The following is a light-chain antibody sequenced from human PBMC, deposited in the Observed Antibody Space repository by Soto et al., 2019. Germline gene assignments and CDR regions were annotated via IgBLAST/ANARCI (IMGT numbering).Light chain of an antibody. J-gene: IGLJ2*01. Sequence: QSVLTQPASASGSPGQSITISCTGTSSDVGGYNYVSWYQQHPGKAPKLMIYDVTNRPSGVSNRFSGSKSGNTASLTISGLQPEDEADYYCSSYTSSSTVVFGGGTKLTVL. V-gene: IGLV2-14*03. CDR3: SSYTSSSTVV. CDR1: SSDVGGYNY. CDR2: DVT.